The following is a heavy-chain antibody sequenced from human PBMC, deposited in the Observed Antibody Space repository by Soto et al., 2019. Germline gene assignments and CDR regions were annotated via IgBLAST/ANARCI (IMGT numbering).Heavy chain of an antibody. Sequence: QVQLVESGGGVVQPGRSLRLSCAASEFTFSSYGMHWVRQAPGKGLEWVAVIWYDGSNKYYADSVKGRFTISRDNSKNTLYRQMNSLRAEDTAVYYCARRLGYYYGMDVWGQGTTVTVSS. J-gene: IGHJ6*02. CDR3: ARRLGYYYGMDV. V-gene: IGHV3-33*01. D-gene: IGHD3-16*01. CDR1: EFTFSSYG. CDR2: IWYDGSNK.